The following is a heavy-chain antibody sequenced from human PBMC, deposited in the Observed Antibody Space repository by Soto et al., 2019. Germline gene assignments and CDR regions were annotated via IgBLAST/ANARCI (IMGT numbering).Heavy chain of an antibody. D-gene: IGHD5-12*01. CDR1: GFSFDDYA. CDR3: AKGHYTGYDLAYFDY. Sequence: EVQLLESGGGLVQPGGSLRLSCAASGFSFDDYAMTWVRQATGKGLEWVSAISGSGDNTYYADSVKGRFTISRDNSRNALYLQLNTLRAEDTALYYCAKGHYTGYDLAYFDYWGQGTLVNVSS. J-gene: IGHJ4*02. V-gene: IGHV3-23*01. CDR2: ISGSGDNT.